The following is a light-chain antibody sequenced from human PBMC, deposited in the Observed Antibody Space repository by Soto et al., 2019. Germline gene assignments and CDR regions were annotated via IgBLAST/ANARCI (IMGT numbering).Light chain of an antibody. CDR3: QQYNNWWT. V-gene: IGKV3-20*01. CDR1: QSVSSSS. CDR2: GAS. J-gene: IGKJ1*01. Sequence: ETVLTQSPGTLSLSPGERATLFCRASQSVSSSSLAWYQQKPGQAPRLLMYGASSRATGIPDRFSGGGSGTDFTLTISRLEPEDSAVYYCQQYNNWWTFGQGTKVDIK.